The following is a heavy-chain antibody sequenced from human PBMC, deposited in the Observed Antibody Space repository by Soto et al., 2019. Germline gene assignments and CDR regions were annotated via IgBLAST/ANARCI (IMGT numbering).Heavy chain of an antibody. CDR2: ISGSGGST. CDR3: AKRQVLGSSSDY. CDR1: GFTFSSYA. V-gene: IGHV3-23*01. D-gene: IGHD6-6*01. J-gene: IGHJ4*02. Sequence: EVQLLESGGGLVQPGGSLRLSCAASGFTFSSYAMNWVRQAPGKGLEWVSAISGSGGSTYYADSVKGRFTISRDNSKNTLYLQMNSLRAEDTAVYYCAKRQVLGSSSDYWGQGTLVTVSS.